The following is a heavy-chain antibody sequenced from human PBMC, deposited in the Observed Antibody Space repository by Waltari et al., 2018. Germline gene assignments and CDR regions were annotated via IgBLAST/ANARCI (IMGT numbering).Heavy chain of an antibody. CDR2: INPNCCGT. CDR1: GYTFTGYY. CDR3: ARQGKVGSSWNY. V-gene: IGHV1-2*06. J-gene: IGHJ4*02. D-gene: IGHD6-13*01. Sequence: QVQLVQSGAEVKKPGASVKVSCKASGYTFTGYYMHWVLQAPGQGLEWMGRINPNCCGTSYAQKFQGRVTMTSDTAISTAYMELSRLRSDDTAVYYGARQGKVGSSWNYWGQGTLVTVSS.